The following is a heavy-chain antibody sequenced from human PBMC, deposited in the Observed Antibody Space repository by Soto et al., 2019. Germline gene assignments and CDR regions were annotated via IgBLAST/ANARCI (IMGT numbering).Heavy chain of an antibody. Sequence: GGSLRLSCAASGFTFSSYAMSWVRQAPGKGLEWVSAISGSGGSTYYADSVKGRFTISRDNSKNTLYLQMNSLRAEDTAVYYFAKDVAVAGNLQGYWGQGTLVTVSS. CDR3: AKDVAVAGNLQGY. J-gene: IGHJ4*02. CDR1: GFTFSSYA. V-gene: IGHV3-23*01. CDR2: ISGSGGST. D-gene: IGHD6-19*01.